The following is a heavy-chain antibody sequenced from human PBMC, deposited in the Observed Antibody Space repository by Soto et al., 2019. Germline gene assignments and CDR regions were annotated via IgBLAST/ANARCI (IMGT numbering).Heavy chain of an antibody. Sequence: SGTLSLTFTVSGGCISSYYWSWIRQPPGKGLEWIGYIYYSGSTNYNPSLKSRVTISVDTSKNQFSLKLSSVTAADTAVYYCARDRRGNFDYWGQGTLVTVSS. V-gene: IGHV4-59*01. CDR1: GGCISSYY. CDR2: IYYSGST. J-gene: IGHJ4*02. D-gene: IGHD2-15*01. CDR3: ARDRRGNFDY.